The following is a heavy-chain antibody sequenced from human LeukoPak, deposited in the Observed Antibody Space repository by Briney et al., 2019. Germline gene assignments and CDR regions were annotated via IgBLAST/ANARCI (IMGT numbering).Heavy chain of an antibody. D-gene: IGHD3-22*01. CDR2: ISSSSSTI. V-gene: IGHV3-48*01. CDR1: GFTFSSYG. J-gene: IGHJ3*02. CDR3: ARAYYYDTLDAFDI. Sequence: GGSLRLSCAASGFTFSSYGMNWVRQAPGKGLEWVSYISSSSSTIYYADSVKGRFTISRDNAKNSLYLQMNSLRAEDTAVYYCARAYYYDTLDAFDIWGQGTMVTVSS.